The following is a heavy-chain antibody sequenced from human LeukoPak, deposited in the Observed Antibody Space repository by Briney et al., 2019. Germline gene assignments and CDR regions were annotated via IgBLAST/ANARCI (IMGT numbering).Heavy chain of an antibody. CDR3: ARADGYSYGPNAFDI. D-gene: IGHD5-18*01. J-gene: IGHJ3*02. Sequence: GGSLRLSCAASGFTFSSYWMSWVRQAPGKGLEWVAVISYDGSNKYYADSVKGRFTISRDNSKNTLYLQMNSLRAEDTAVYYCARADGYSYGPNAFDIWGQGTMVTVSS. CDR1: GFTFSSYW. CDR2: ISYDGSNK. V-gene: IGHV3-30*03.